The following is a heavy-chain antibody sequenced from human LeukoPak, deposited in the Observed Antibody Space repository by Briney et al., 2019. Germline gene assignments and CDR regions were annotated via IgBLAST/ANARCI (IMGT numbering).Heavy chain of an antibody. CDR1: GFTFRNYG. CDR3: ARDPGLGYCSGGSCDAAGSWYFDL. D-gene: IGHD2-15*01. CDR2: IWYDGSNK. J-gene: IGHJ2*01. Sequence: PGGSLRLSCAASGFTFRNYGMHWVRQAPGKGLEWVAVIWYDGSNKYYADSVKGRFTISRDNSKNTLYLQMNSLRAEDTAVYYCARDPGLGYCSGGSCDAAGSWYFDLWGRGTLVTVSS. V-gene: IGHV3-33*01.